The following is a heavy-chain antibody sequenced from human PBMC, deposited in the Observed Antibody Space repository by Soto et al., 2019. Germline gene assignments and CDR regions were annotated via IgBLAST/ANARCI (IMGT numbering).Heavy chain of an antibody. CDR2: IYYSGTT. CDR3: ARVEDYGDYFDY. Sequence: QVQLQESGPGLVKPSETLSLTCTVSGGSVRSGSYYWSWIRQPPGKGLEWIGYIYYSGTTNYNPSLKSRVTISVDTSKNQFSLKLSSVTAADTAVYYWARVEDYGDYFDYWGQGTLVTVSS. CDR1: GGSVRSGSYY. J-gene: IGHJ4*02. V-gene: IGHV4-61*01. D-gene: IGHD4-17*01.